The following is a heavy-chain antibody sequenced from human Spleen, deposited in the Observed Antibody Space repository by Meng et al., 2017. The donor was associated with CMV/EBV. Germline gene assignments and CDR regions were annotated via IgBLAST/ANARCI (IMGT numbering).Heavy chain of an antibody. J-gene: IGHJ6*02. CDR2: IYYSGST. Sequence: SETLSLTCSVPGGSASSACYYLTCIRQPPGKGLEWIGHIYYSGSTKYNPSLKSRVTISVDTSKNQFSLKLSSVSAADTAVYYCARGLYDLWSGSIFVYYAMDVWGQGTTVTVSS. CDR1: GGSASSACYY. V-gene: IGHV4-61*01. D-gene: IGHD3-3*01. CDR3: ARGLYDLWSGSIFVYYAMDV.